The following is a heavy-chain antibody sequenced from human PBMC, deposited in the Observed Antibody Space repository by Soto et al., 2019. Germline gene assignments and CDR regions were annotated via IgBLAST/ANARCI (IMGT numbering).Heavy chain of an antibody. D-gene: IGHD3-22*01. Sequence: PGGSLRLSCAASGFTFSSYWMSWVRQAPGKGLEWVANIKQDGSEKYYVDSVKGRFTISRDNAKNSLYLQMNSLRAEDTAVYYCARDLEGYYYDSSGYYPHSVGAFAIWGQGTMVTVSS. CDR3: ARDLEGYYYDSSGYYPHSVGAFAI. V-gene: IGHV3-7*01. CDR2: IKQDGSEK. J-gene: IGHJ3*02. CDR1: GFTFSSYW.